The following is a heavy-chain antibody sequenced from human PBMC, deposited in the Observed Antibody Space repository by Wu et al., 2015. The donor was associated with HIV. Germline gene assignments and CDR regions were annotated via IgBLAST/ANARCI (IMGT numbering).Heavy chain of an antibody. CDR3: ARDPQEVSGWYTH. CDR2: INPNRGGT. J-gene: IGHJ4*02. D-gene: IGHD6-19*01. CDR1: GYDFTNYY. V-gene: IGHV1-2*02. Sequence: QDLLVQSGPELKRPGASVKVSCKTFGYDFTNYYMHWVRQAPEQGLEWMGWINPNRGGTKFAQKFQRRVTMTRDTSISTAYMELSRLRFDDTAVYYCARDPQEVSGWYTHWGQGTLVTVSS.